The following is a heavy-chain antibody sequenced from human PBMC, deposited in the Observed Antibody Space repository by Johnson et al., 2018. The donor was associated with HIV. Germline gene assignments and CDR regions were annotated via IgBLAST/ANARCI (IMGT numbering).Heavy chain of an antibody. D-gene: IGHD3-16*01. CDR2: IKQDGSEK. Sequence: VQLVESGGGLVQPGGSLRLSCAASGFVFSDYVMHWVLQAPGKGLEWVANIKQDGSEKYYVDSVKGRFTISRDNAKNSLYLQMNSLRAEDTAVYYCARDIMYLYAFDIWGQGTMVTVSS. CDR3: ARDIMYLYAFDI. J-gene: IGHJ3*02. V-gene: IGHV3-7*05. CDR1: GFVFSDYV.